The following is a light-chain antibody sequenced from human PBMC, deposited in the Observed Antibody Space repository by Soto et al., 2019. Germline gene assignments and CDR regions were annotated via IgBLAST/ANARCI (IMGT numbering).Light chain of an antibody. J-gene: IGKJ2*01. V-gene: IGKV3-15*01. CDR3: QQYNNWPYT. CDR2: GAS. CDR1: QSVSSN. Sequence: EIVMTQSPATLSVSPGERATLSCRASQSVSSNLVWYQQKPGQAPRLLIYGASTRATGTPARFSGSGSGTEFTLTISGLQSEDFAVYYCQQYNNWPYTFGQGTKVDIK.